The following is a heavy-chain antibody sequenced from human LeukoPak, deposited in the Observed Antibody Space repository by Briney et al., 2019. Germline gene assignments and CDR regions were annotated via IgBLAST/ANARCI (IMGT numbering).Heavy chain of an antibody. CDR1: GFTFSDHY. V-gene: IGHV3-72*01. Sequence: GGSLRLSCAASGFTFSDHYMDWVRQAPGKGLEWVGRTRNKANSYTTEYAASVKGRFTISRDDSKNSLYLQMSSLRAEDTAIYYCARALYNRGWYPDYFDSWGQGALVTVSS. D-gene: IGHD6-19*01. CDR3: ARALYNRGWYPDYFDS. J-gene: IGHJ4*02. CDR2: TRNKANSYTT.